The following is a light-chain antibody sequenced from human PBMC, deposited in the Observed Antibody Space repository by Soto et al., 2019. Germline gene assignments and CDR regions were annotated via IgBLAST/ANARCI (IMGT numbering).Light chain of an antibody. CDR1: QSISNW. CDR2: EAS. J-gene: IGKJ1*01. CDR3: QQYNTYSRT. Sequence: DIQMTQSPSTLSASIGDRVTITCRASQSISNWLAWYQQKPGKAPKLLIYEASNLQRGVPSRFSGSGSGTEFTLTTSSLQPDHFATFYCQQYNTYSRTFGQGTKVEIK. V-gene: IGKV1-5*03.